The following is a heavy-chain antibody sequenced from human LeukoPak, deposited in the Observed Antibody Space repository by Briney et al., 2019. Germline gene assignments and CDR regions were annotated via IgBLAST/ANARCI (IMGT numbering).Heavy chain of an antibody. D-gene: IGHD1-26*01. Sequence: SETLSLTCSVSGGSVSSGSYYWSWIRQPPGKGLEWIGYIYYSGSTNYNPSLKSRVTISVDTSKNQFSLNLSSVTAADTAVYYCARNGGSSPWDAFDIWGRGTMVTVSS. CDR2: IYYSGST. CDR3: ARNGGSSPWDAFDI. J-gene: IGHJ3*02. CDR1: GGSVSSGSYY. V-gene: IGHV4-61*01.